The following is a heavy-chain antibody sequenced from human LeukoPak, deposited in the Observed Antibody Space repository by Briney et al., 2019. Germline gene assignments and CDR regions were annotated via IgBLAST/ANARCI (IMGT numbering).Heavy chain of an antibody. CDR1: GGTFSSYA. Sequence: ASVKVSCKASGGTFSSYAISWVRQAPGQGLEWMGRIIPIFGTANCAQKFQGRVTITTDESTSTAYMELSSLRSDDTAVYYCARDPDGRLDYWGQGTLVTVSS. D-gene: IGHD1-14*01. CDR2: IIPIFGTA. V-gene: IGHV1-69*05. CDR3: ARDPDGRLDY. J-gene: IGHJ4*02.